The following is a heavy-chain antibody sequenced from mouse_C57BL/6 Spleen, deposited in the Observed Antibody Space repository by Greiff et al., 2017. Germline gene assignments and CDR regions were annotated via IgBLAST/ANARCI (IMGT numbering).Heavy chain of an antibody. Sequence: VKLMESGAELVRPGTSVKVSCKASGYAFTNYLIEWVKQRPGQGLEWIGVINPGSGGTNYNEKFKGKATLTADKSSSTAYMQLSSLTSEDSAVYFCARQDYGSPSYAMDYWGQGTSVTVSS. CDR2: INPGSGGT. D-gene: IGHD1-1*01. CDR3: ARQDYGSPSYAMDY. V-gene: IGHV1-54*01. J-gene: IGHJ4*01. CDR1: GYAFTNYL.